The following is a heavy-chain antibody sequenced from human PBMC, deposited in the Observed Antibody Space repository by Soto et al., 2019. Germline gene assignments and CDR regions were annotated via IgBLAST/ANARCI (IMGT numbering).Heavy chain of an antibody. CDR3: ASRDIVVVVAATPPFYMDV. Sequence: PSETLSLTCAVYGGSFSGDYWSWIRQPPGKGLEWIGEINHSGSTNYNPSLKGRVTISVDTSKNQFSLKLSSVTAADTAVYYCASRDIVVVVAATPPFYMDVWGKGTTVTVS. D-gene: IGHD2-15*01. CDR1: GGSFSGDY. J-gene: IGHJ6*03. CDR2: INHSGST. V-gene: IGHV4-34*01.